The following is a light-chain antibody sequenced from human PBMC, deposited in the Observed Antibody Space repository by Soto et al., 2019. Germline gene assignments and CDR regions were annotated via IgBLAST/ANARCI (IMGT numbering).Light chain of an antibody. Sequence: DIQMTQSPSSLSASVGDRVTITCQASHPISDYLNWYQQRPGKAPKLLIYDASNLQTGVPIRFRGSGSGTHFTLTISSLQPEDAATYYCLQYDSVPRLFGGGTNVEI. CDR3: LQYDSVPRL. J-gene: IGKJ4*01. V-gene: IGKV1-33*01. CDR2: DAS. CDR1: HPISDY.